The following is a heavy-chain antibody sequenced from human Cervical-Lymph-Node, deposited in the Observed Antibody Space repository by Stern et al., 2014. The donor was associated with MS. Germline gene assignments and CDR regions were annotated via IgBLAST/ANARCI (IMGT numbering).Heavy chain of an antibody. D-gene: IGHD3-9*01. CDR3: ARDSTGSNYFDY. CDR1: GFTVSSNY. CDR2: IYSGGST. V-gene: IGHV3-53*01. J-gene: IGHJ4*02. Sequence: EVQLEESGGGLIQPGGSLRLSCAASGFTVSSNYMSWVRQAPGKGLEWVSFIYSGGSTYYADSVKGRFTISRDNSKNTLYLQMNSLRAEDTAVYYCARDSTGSNYFDYWGQGTLVTVSS.